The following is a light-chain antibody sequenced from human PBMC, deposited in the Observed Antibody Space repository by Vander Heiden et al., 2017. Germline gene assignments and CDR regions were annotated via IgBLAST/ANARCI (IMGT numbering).Light chain of an antibody. V-gene: IGLV3-9*01. CDR3: QVWDINTALYV. CDR2: RDS. CDR1: NIGSKN. J-gene: IGLJ1*01. Sequence: SYELIQPLSVSVALGQTARITCGGNNIGSKNVHWYQQKPGQAPVLVIYRDSNRPSGIHERFSGSNSGNTATLTISRAQAGDEADYYCQVWDINTALYVFGTGTKVTVL.